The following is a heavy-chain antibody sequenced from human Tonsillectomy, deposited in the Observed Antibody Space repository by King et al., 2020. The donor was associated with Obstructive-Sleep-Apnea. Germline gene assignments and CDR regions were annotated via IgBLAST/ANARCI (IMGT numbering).Heavy chain of an antibody. CDR2: ISGSGGST. CDR1: GFTFSSYA. D-gene: IGHD3-10*01. Sequence: VQLVESGGGLVQPGGSLRLSCAASGFTFSSYARRCVRQAPGKGLDWGSAISGSGGSTYYADSVKGRFTISGDNSKNTQYLQTNRLRAEDTAVYYCATSPPLLWFGELDDYWGQGTLVTVSS. V-gene: IGHV3-23*04. J-gene: IGHJ4*02. CDR3: ATSPPLLWFGELDDY.